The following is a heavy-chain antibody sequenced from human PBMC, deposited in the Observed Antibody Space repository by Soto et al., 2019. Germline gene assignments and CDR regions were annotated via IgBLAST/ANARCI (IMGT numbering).Heavy chain of an antibody. CDR3: AKMTSSGWYDPVFH. V-gene: IGHV3-11*01. Sequence: QVQLVESGGGLVKTRGSLRLSCVASGFSFSDYYMSWVRQAPGKGLEWIAYISGTSSNIYYADSVKGRFTISRDNAENSVFLQMNNLRAEDTARYYCAKMTSSGWYDPVFHWGQGTLVIVSS. CDR1: GFSFSDYY. D-gene: IGHD6-19*01. J-gene: IGHJ4*02. CDR2: ISGTSSNI.